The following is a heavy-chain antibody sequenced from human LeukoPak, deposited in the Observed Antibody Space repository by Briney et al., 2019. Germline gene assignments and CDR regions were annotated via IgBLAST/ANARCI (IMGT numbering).Heavy chain of an antibody. CDR2: ISPSGDHR. CDR1: GFSFSAYN. J-gene: IGHJ4*02. D-gene: IGHD3-22*01. CDR3: ARDAAYFDSSGYYPDPLDY. V-gene: IGHV3-21*01. Sequence: GGSLRLSCAASGFSFSAYNINWVRQAPGKGLEWVSCISPSGDHRYYADSVRGRFTISRDNAKNSVYLQMNSLRAKDTAVYYYARDAAYFDSSGYYPDPLDYWGQGTLVSVSS.